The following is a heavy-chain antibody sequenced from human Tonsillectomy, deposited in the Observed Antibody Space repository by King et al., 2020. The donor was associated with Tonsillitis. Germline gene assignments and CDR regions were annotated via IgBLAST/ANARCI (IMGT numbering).Heavy chain of an antibody. Sequence: VQLVESGAEVKKPGSSVKVSCKASGGTFNTYAFSWVRLAPGQGLEWMGGIIPILTTTTYAQKFQGRVAIIADEDSTTVYMELSRLKTEDTAVYYCGRGKDSSGWAPNYAMDVWGQGTTVTVSS. J-gene: IGHJ6*02. CDR2: IIPILTTT. V-gene: IGHV1-69*01. CDR1: GGTFNTYA. D-gene: IGHD6-19*01. CDR3: GRGKDSSGWAPNYAMDV.